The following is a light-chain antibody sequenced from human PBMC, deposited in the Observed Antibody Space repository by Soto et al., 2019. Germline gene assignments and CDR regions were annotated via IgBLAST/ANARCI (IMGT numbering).Light chain of an antibody. J-gene: IGLJ2*01. CDR2: DVS. Sequence: QSALTQPASVSGSPGQSITISCTGTSSEVGGYNYVSWYQQHPGKAPKLMIYDVSNRPSGVSNRFSGSKSGNTASLTISGLQAEDEADYYCSSYTSSIVVFGGGTKVTVL. CDR1: SSEVGGYNY. CDR3: SSYTSSIVV. V-gene: IGLV2-14*01.